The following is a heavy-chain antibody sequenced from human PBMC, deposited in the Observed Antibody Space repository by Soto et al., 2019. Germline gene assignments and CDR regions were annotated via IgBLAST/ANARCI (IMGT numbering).Heavy chain of an antibody. D-gene: IGHD7-27*01. CDR1: GGSISSSSYY. J-gene: IGHJ4*02. CDR2: IYHSGST. V-gene: IGHV4-39*07. Sequence: PSETLSLTCTVSGGSISSSSYYWGWIRQPPGKGLEWIGRIYHSGSTNYNPSLKSRVTISVDKSKNQFSLKLSSVTAADTAVYYCTRGPSGDKVDYWGQGTLVTVSS. CDR3: TRGPSGDKVDY.